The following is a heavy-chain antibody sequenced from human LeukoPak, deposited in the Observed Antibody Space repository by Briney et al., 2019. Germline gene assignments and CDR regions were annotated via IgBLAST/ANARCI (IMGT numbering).Heavy chain of an antibody. CDR1: GGSISSIGYY. Sequence: SETLSLTCTVSGGSISSIGYYWGWFRQPPGKGLEWIASIYYSGSTYYNPSLKSRVTISIDTSKSQFSLKLSSVTAADTAVYYCAREDMIFGVVITRGYFDYWGQGTLVTVSS. V-gene: IGHV4-39*07. CDR2: IYYSGST. J-gene: IGHJ4*02. CDR3: AREDMIFGVVITRGYFDY. D-gene: IGHD3/OR15-3a*01.